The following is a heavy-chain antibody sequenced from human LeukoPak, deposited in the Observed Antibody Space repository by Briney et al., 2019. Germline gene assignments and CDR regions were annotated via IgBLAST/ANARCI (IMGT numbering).Heavy chain of an antibody. CDR3: AKDRSIAVAGTPYYFDY. D-gene: IGHD6-19*01. J-gene: IGHJ4*02. V-gene: IGHV3-23*01. CDR2: ISGSGGST. Sequence: GGSLRLSCAASGFTFSSYAMSWVRQAPGKGLEWVSAISGSGGSTYYADSVKGRFTISRDSSKNTLYLQMDSLRAEDTAVYYCAKDRSIAVAGTPYYFDYWGQGTLVTVSS. CDR1: GFTFSSYA.